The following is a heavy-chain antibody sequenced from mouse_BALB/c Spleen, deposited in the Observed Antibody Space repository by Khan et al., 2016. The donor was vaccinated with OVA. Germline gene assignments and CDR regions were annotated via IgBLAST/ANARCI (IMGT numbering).Heavy chain of an antibody. Sequence: EVKLLESGPDLVKPSQSLSLTCTVTGYSITSGYSWHWIRQFPGNKLEWMGYIHYSGSTNYNPSLKSRISITRDTSKNQFFLQLNSVTTEDKDTYYCAKGAVRPYYFDCWCQGTTLPVSS. J-gene: IGHJ2*01. CDR3: AKGAVRPYYFDC. CDR2: IHYSGST. CDR1: GYSITSGYS. V-gene: IGHV3-1*02.